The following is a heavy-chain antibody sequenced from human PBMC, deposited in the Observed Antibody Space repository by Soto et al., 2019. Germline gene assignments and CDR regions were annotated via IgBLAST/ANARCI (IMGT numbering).Heavy chain of an antibody. CDR3: ATDRGSSLVQY. D-gene: IGHD6-13*01. Sequence: EVRLVESGGGLIQPGESLRLSCAASGFAVSNNYMTWVRQAPGKGLEWFSLMNSGGSTYYTDTVKGRFTISRDNSKNMLYLQMNSLRAEDTAMYFCATDRGSSLVQYWGRGTLVIVSS. J-gene: IGHJ1*01. V-gene: IGHV3-53*01. CDR2: MNSGGST. CDR1: GFAVSNNY.